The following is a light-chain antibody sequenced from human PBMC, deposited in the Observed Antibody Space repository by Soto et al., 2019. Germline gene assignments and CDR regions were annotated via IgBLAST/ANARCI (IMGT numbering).Light chain of an antibody. CDR3: QQYHTWPIT. CDR2: GAS. V-gene: IGKV3-15*01. CDR1: QGVSRK. J-gene: IGKJ4*01. Sequence: EIVMTQSPATLSVAPGERVTFSCRASQGVSRKLAWYQHKPGQAPRLLISGASTGATGIPARFSGSGSGTEFTVTFSSLQSHDWAFYYCQQYHTWPITFGVETKVEIK.